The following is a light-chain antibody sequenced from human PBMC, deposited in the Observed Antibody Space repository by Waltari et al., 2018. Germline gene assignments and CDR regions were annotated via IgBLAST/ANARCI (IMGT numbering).Light chain of an antibody. Sequence: EIVLTQSPATLSLSPGERATLSCSASQSVSNNLAWYHQNPGQAPRLLIYGVSSRATDIPDRCSGSGSGTDFNLTISSLEPEDFVVYFCQQYSDSWTFGQGTKVEIK. V-gene: IGKV3-20*01. CDR3: QQYSDSWT. J-gene: IGKJ1*01. CDR1: QSVSNN. CDR2: GVS.